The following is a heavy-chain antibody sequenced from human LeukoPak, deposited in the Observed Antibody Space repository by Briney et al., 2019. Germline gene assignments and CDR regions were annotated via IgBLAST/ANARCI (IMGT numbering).Heavy chain of an antibody. CDR1: GGSISSYY. CDR3: ARHRRFYDSSGYPNDAFDI. CDR2: IYYSGST. V-gene: IGHV4-59*08. D-gene: IGHD3-22*01. J-gene: IGHJ3*02. Sequence: SETLSLTCTVSGGSISSYYWSWIRQPPGKGLEWIGYIYYSGSTNYNPSLKSRVTISVDTSKNQFSLKLSSVTAADTAVYYCARHRRFYDSSGYPNDAFDIWGQGTMVTVSS.